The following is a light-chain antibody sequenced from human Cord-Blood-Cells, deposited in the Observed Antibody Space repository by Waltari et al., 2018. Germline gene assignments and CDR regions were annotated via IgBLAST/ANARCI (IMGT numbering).Light chain of an antibody. Sequence: EIVLTQSPATLSLSPGERATLSCRASQSVSSYLAWYQQKPAQAPRLLIYDASNRATGIPARFSGSRSGTDFTLTISSLEPEDVAVYYCHQRSNWPPLTFGGGTKVEIK. CDR1: QSVSSY. CDR3: HQRSNWPPLT. J-gene: IGKJ4*01. V-gene: IGKV3-11*01. CDR2: DAS.